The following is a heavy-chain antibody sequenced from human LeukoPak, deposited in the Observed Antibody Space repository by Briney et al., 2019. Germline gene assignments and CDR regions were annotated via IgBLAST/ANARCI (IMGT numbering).Heavy chain of an antibody. CDR1: GFTFSNYW. V-gene: IGHV3-74*01. J-gene: IGHJ4*02. D-gene: IGHD4-23*01. Sequence: GGSLRLSCAASGFTFSNYWMHWVRQAPGEGLVWVARINSDVTITRYADSVKGRFTMSRDNAKNTLYLQMNSLRAEDTAVYYCVKEGGALRWFLDYWGQGTLVTVSS. CDR2: INSDVTIT. CDR3: VKEGGALRWFLDY.